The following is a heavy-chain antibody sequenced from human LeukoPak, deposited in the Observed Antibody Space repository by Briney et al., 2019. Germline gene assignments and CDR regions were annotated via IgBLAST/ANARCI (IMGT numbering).Heavy chain of an antibody. J-gene: IGHJ4*02. CDR3: ARGLSHTAMVPDY. V-gene: IGHV4-59*13. Sequence: SETLSLTCTVSGGSISSYYWSWIRQPPGKGLEWIGYIYYSGSTNYNPSLKSRVTISVDTSKNQFSLKLSSVTAADTAVYHCARGLSHTAMVPDYWGQGTLVTVSS. CDR1: GGSISSYY. D-gene: IGHD5-18*01. CDR2: IYYSGST.